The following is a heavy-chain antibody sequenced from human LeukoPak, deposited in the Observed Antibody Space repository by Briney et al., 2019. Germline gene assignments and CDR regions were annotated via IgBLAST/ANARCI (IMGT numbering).Heavy chain of an antibody. V-gene: IGHV1-46*01. CDR1: AYAFTSYY. CDR2: LNPGGSST. CDR3: ARAGRPDAFDI. Sequence: ASVKVSCKASAYAFTSYYMHWVRQAPGQGLEWMGILNPGGSSTTYAQNFQGRVTMTRDTSTSTVYMELSSLRSEDTAVYYCARAGRPDAFDIWGQGTMVTVSS. J-gene: IGHJ3*02.